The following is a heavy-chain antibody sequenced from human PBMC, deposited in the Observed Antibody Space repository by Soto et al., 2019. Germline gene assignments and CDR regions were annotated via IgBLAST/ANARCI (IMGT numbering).Heavy chain of an antibody. CDR3: VRDGTKTLRDWFDP. V-gene: IGHV4-4*07. Sequence: PSETLSLTCTVSGASISGVYWSWIRKSAVKGLEWIGLIYATGTTDYNPSLKSRVMMSVDTSKKQFSLKLRSVTAADTAVYYCVRDGTKTLRDWFDPWGQGISVTVSS. J-gene: IGHJ5*02. CDR2: IYATGTT. CDR1: GASISGVY. D-gene: IGHD1-1*01.